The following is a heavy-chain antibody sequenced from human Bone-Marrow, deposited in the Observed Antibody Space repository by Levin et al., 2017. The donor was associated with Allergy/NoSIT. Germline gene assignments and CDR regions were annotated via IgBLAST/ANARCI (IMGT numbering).Heavy chain of an antibody. D-gene: IGHD3-3*01. CDR1: GFTFSSYG. CDR3: AKGGVRDFWITGHFDY. J-gene: IGHJ4*02. Sequence: PGGSLRLSCAASGFTFSSYGMHWVRQAPGKGLEWVAVISYDGSNKYYADSVKGRFTISRDNSKNTLYLQMNSLRAEDTAVYYCAKGGVRDFWITGHFDYWGQGTLVTVSS. V-gene: IGHV3-30*18. CDR2: ISYDGSNK.